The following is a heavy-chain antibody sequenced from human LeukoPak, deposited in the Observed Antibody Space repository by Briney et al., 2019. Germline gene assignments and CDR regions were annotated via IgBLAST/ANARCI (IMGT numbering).Heavy chain of an antibody. CDR2: ISYSGVVK. CDR1: GYTFSDYG. D-gene: IGHD1-7*01. J-gene: IGHJ4*02. CDR3: ARDAAGTCLDY. V-gene: IGHV3-33*08. Sequence: GGSLRLSCTASGYTFSDYGMHWVRQAPGKGLEWLSVISYSGVVKFYADSVKGRFTISRDNSKNTLYLQMNSLRPEDTAVYYCARDAAGTCLDYWGQGTLVTVSS.